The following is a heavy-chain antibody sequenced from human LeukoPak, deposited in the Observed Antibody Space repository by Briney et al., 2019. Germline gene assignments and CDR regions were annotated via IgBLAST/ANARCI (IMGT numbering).Heavy chain of an antibody. CDR1: GVTFRSDT. J-gene: IGHJ6*04. Sequence: PGGSLRLSCAASGVTFRSDTLNWVRQAPGKGLEWVSSISSGSTYTYYADSVKGRFTISRDNAKNSLYLQMNSLRAEDTAVYYCAELGITMIGGVWGKGTTVTTSS. V-gene: IGHV3-21*01. CDR2: ISSGSTYT. D-gene: IGHD3-10*02. CDR3: AELGITMIGGV.